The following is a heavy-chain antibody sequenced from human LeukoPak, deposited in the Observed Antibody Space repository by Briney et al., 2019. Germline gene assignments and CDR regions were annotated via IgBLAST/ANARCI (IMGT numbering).Heavy chain of an antibody. CDR1: GYTFTGYY. V-gene: IGHV1-2*02. D-gene: IGHD2-2*01. CDR2: INPNSGGT. Sequence: ASVKVSCKASGYTFTGYYMHWVRQAPGQGLEWMGWINPNSGGTNYAQKFQGRVTMTRDTSISTAYMELSRLRSDDTAVYYCARDLDVVVVRFDPWGQGTLVTVSS. J-gene: IGHJ5*02. CDR3: ARDLDVVVVRFDP.